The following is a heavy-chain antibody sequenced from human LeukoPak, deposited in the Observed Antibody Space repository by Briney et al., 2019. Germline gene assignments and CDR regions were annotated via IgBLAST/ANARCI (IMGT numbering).Heavy chain of an antibody. CDR2: IYPRDSRT. J-gene: IGHJ4*02. V-gene: IGHV5-51*01. CDR1: GYSFSSYW. D-gene: IGHD2-2*01. Sequence: GESLKISCKGSGYSFSSYWIAWVRQMPGKGLEWMGIIYPRDSRTTYSPSFQGQVTISADKSISTAYLQWNSLKASDTVMYYCVRHLSSITSCPNYWGPGTLVTVSS. CDR3: VRHLSSITSCPNY.